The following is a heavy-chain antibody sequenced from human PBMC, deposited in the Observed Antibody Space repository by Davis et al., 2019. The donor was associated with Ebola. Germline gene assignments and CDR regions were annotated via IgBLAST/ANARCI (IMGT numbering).Heavy chain of an antibody. CDR1: GGSFSGYY. J-gene: IGHJ6*02. Sequence: SETLSLTCAVYGGSFSGYYWSWIRQPPGKGLEWIGEINHSGSTNYNPSLKSRVTISVDTSKNQFSLKLSSVTAADTAVYYCARTSPLSGMDVWGQGTAVTVSS. CDR3: ARTSPLSGMDV. CDR2: INHSGST. V-gene: IGHV4-34*01. D-gene: IGHD2/OR15-2a*01.